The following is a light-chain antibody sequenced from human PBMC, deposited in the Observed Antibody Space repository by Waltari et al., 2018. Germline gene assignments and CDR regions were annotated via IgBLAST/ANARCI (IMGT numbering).Light chain of an antibody. CDR1: QRVSSY. CDR2: DAS. Sequence: EIVLTQSPATLSLSPGERATLSCRASQRVSSYLAWYQQKPGQAPRLLIYDASNRATGISARFSGSGSGTDFTLTISSLEPEDFAVYYCQQRSNWPPSITFGQGTRLEIK. CDR3: QQRSNWPPSIT. J-gene: IGKJ5*01. V-gene: IGKV3-11*01.